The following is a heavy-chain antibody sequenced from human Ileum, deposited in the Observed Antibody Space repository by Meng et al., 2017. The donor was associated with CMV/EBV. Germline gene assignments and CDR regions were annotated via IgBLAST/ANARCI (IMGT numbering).Heavy chain of an antibody. Sequence: CAVSGDSVSSINLWSWVRQPPGKGLEWIGEIHHTGSTSYNPSLKSRVTLSVDKSKNQFSLKMSSVTAADTAVYYCARAGNHRVGDYWGQGTLVTVSS. CDR3: ARAGNHRVGDY. V-gene: IGHV4-4*02. CDR2: IHHTGST. CDR1: GDSVSSINL. J-gene: IGHJ4*02. D-gene: IGHD1-14*01.